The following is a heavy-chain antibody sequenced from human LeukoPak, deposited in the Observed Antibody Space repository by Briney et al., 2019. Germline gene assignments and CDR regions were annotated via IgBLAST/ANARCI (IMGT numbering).Heavy chain of an antibody. CDR2: IRSKANSYAT. V-gene: IGHV3-73*01. CDR1: GFTFSGSA. D-gene: IGHD6-19*01. J-gene: IGHJ5*02. Sequence: GGSLRLSCAASGFTFSGSAMHWVRQASGQGMEWVGRIRSKANSYATAYAASVKGRFTISRDDSKNTAYLQMNSLKTEDTAVYYCTRGKWLASDWFDPWGQGTLVTVSS. CDR3: TRGKWLASDWFDP.